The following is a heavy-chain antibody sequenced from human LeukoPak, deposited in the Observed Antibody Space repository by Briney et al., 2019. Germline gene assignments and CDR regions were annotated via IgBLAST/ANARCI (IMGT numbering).Heavy chain of an antibody. Sequence: TLSLTCTVSGGSISSGDYYWSWIRQPPGEGLEWIGYIYYSGSTYYNPSLKSRVTISVDTSKNQFSLKLSSVTAADTAVYYCARARKNIAVAGTYYFDYWGQGTLVTVSS. CDR3: ARARKNIAVAGTYYFDY. D-gene: IGHD6-19*01. CDR2: IYYSGST. J-gene: IGHJ4*02. V-gene: IGHV4-30-4*08. CDR1: GGSISSGDYY.